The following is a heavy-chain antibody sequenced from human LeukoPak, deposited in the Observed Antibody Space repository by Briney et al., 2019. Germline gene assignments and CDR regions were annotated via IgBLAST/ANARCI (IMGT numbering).Heavy chain of an antibody. V-gene: IGHV1-46*01. J-gene: IGHJ6*03. Sequence: ASVKVSCKASGYTFTSYYMHWVRQAPGQGLEWMGIINPSGGSTSYAQKFQGRVTMTRDTSTSTVYMELSSLRSEDTAVYYCARAGGNSYYYYYYYMDVWGKGTTVTVSS. CDR3: ARAGGNSYYYYYYYMDV. D-gene: IGHD4-23*01. CDR2: INPSGGST. CDR1: GYTFTSYY.